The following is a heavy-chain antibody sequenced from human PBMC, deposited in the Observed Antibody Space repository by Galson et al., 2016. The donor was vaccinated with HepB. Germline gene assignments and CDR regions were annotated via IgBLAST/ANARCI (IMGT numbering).Heavy chain of an antibody. J-gene: IGHJ6*02. Sequence: SVKVSCKASGGPFSSYAISWVRLAPGQGLEWMGGIIPILGITNNAQKFQGRVTITADENSTTIYMELSSLRSEDTAVDYCAREAVGGLESGSYFAAVWGQGTTVTVSS. CDR2: IIPILGIT. D-gene: IGHD1-26*01. CDR1: GGPFSSYA. CDR3: AREAVGGLESGSYFAAV. V-gene: IGHV1-69*10.